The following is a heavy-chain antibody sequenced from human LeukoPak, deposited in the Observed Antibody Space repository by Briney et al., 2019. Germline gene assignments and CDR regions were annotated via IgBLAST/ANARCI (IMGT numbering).Heavy chain of an antibody. CDR3: GRDALVGYFSYYYMDV. D-gene: IGHD2-15*01. J-gene: IGHJ6*03. Sequence: SETLSLTCTVSGGSISSHYWTWIRQSPVKGLKWIGDISNSGSTSYNPSLKSRVTISIDTSKNQFSLKLSSVTAADTAVYYCGRDALVGYFSYYYMDVWGKGTTVTVSS. V-gene: IGHV4-59*11. CDR1: GGSISSHY. CDR2: ISNSGST.